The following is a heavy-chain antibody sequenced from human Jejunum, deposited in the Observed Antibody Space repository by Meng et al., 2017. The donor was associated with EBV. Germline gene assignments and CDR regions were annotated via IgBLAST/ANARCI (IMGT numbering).Heavy chain of an antibody. V-gene: IGHV4-4*02. CDR3: ASVGYYDSSGYFTDY. Sequence: QVQLQESGPGLVQLSGTLSLPCAVSGGAITSTNSWSWVRQPPGKGLEWIGEIHHSGRTNYNPSLKSRVTISVDKSKNQFSLELSSVTAADTAVYFCASVGYYDSSGYFTDYWGQGTLVTVSS. D-gene: IGHD3-22*01. CDR2: IHHSGRT. CDR1: GGAITSTNS. J-gene: IGHJ4*02.